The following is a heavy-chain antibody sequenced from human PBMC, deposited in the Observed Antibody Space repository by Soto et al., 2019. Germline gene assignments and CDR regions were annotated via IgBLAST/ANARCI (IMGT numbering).Heavy chain of an antibody. CDR1: GYTFTSYA. D-gene: IGHD6-13*01. CDR2: INAGNGNT. V-gene: IGHV1-3*01. CDR3: ASGSDSSSWYESYFDY. J-gene: IGHJ4*02. Sequence: QVQLVQSGAEVKKPGASVKVSCKASGYTFTSYAMHWVRQAPGQRLEWMGWINAGNGNTKYSQKFQGRVTITRDTYASTAYMELSSLRSEDTAVYYCASGSDSSSWYESYFDYWGQGTLVTVSS.